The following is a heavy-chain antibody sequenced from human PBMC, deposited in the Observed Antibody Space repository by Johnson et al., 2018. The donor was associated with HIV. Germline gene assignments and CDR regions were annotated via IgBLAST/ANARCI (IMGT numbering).Heavy chain of an antibody. Sequence: VQLVESGGGLVKPGGSLKISCEASGFSFTNAWMNWVRQGPGKGLEWVGRIKSKGDGGTPANAKNSLYLQMNSLRAEDTAVYYCARDQQHYYDSSTKYWGAFDIWGQGTMVTVSP. J-gene: IGHJ3*02. D-gene: IGHD3-22*01. CDR2: GRIK. V-gene: IGHV3-69-1*01. CDR3: ARDQQHYYDSSTKYWGAFDI. CDR1: GFSFTNAW.